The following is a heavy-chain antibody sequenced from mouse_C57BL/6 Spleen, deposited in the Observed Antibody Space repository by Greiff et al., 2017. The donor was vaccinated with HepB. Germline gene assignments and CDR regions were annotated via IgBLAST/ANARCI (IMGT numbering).Heavy chain of an antibody. CDR1: GFSLTSYA. Sequence: VKLMESGPGLVAPSQSLSITCTVSGFSLTSYAISWVRQPPGKGLEWLGVIWTGGGTNYNSALKSRLSISKDNSKSQVFLKMNSLQTDDTARYYCARFTTVVADWYFDVWGTGTTVTVSS. CDR2: IWTGGGT. V-gene: IGHV2-9-1*01. J-gene: IGHJ1*03. CDR3: ARFTTVVADWYFDV. D-gene: IGHD1-1*01.